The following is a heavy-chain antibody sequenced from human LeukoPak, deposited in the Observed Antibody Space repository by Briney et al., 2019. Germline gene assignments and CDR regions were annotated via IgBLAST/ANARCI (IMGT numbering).Heavy chain of an antibody. D-gene: IGHD6-19*01. CDR3: ARPGIAVAGAKYFQH. Sequence: SQTLSLTCTVSGGSISRGAYYWSWIRQHPGKGLEWIGEINHSGSTNYNPSLKSRVTISVDTSKNQFSLKLSSVTAADTAVYYCARPGIAVAGAKYFQHWGQGTLVTVSS. J-gene: IGHJ1*01. V-gene: IGHV4-31*03. CDR1: GGSISRGAYY. CDR2: INHSGST.